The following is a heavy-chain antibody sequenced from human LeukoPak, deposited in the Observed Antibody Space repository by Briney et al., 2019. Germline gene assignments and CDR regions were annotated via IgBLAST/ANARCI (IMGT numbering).Heavy chain of an antibody. CDR1: GFTFRDYY. D-gene: IGHD6-13*01. CDR3: ARDPSIAAAGTEWYFDL. V-gene: IGHV3-11*04. Sequence: PGGSLRLSCAASGFTFRDYYMSWIRQAPGKGLEWVSYISSSGSTIYYADSVKGRFTISRDNAKNSLYLQMNSLRAEDTAVYYCARDPSIAAAGTEWYFDLWDRGTLVTVSS. CDR2: ISSSGSTI. J-gene: IGHJ2*01.